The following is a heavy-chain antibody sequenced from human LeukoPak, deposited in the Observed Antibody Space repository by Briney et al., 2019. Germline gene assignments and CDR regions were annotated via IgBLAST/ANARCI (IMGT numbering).Heavy chain of an antibody. CDR3: ARGGYIYDSSGYYARFDY. D-gene: IGHD3-22*01. Sequence: SETLSLTCTVSGYSISTGYYWDWIRQPPGKGLEWIGTFYHGGSTYYNPSLKSRVTISVDTSKNQFSLNLTSVTAADTAVYYCARGGYIYDSSGYYARFDYWGQGTLVTVSS. J-gene: IGHJ4*02. CDR2: FYHGGST. V-gene: IGHV4-38-2*02. CDR1: GYSISTGYY.